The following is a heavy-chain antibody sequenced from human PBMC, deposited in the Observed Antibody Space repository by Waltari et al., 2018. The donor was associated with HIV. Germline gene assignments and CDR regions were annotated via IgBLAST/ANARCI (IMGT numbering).Heavy chain of an antibody. V-gene: IGHV4-59*01. CDR1: GGSISSYY. D-gene: IGHD3-10*01. Sequence: QVQLQESGPGLVKPSETLSLTCTVSGGSISSYYWSWIRQPPGKGLEWIGYIYYSGSTNYNPSLKSRVTISVDTSKNQFSLKLSSVTAADTAVYYCARGNILWFGELLRGFDYWGQGTLVTVSS. CDR2: IYYSGST. CDR3: ARGNILWFGELLRGFDY. J-gene: IGHJ4*02.